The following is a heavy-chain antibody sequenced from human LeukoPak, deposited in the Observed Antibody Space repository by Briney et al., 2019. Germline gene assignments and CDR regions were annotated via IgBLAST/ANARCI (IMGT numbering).Heavy chain of an antibody. D-gene: IGHD3-22*01. CDR3: ARDRGALWYDTSGFAFDI. J-gene: IGHJ3*02. CDR1: GFTFDDYG. Sequence: GGSLRLSCAASGFTFDDYGMSWVRQAPGKGLEGVSSISSSSSYIYYADSVKGRFTIYRDNAKNSLYLQMNSLRAEDTAVYYCARDRGALWYDTSGFAFDIWGQGAMVTVSS. CDR2: ISSSSSYI. V-gene: IGHV3-21*01.